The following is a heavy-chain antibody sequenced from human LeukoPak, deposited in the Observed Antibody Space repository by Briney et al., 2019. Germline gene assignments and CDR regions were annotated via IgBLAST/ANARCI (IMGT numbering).Heavy chain of an antibody. Sequence: SETLSLTCTVSGGSISSSGYYWRWLRQPPGKGLEWLGEINHSGSTNYNPSLKSRVTISADTSKNQFSLKLSSVTAADTAVYYCARGKIWFGEFGFDYGGQGTLVTVSS. CDR1: GGSISSSGYY. CDR3: ARGKIWFGEFGFDY. J-gene: IGHJ4*02. D-gene: IGHD3-10*01. CDR2: INHSGST. V-gene: IGHV4-39*07.